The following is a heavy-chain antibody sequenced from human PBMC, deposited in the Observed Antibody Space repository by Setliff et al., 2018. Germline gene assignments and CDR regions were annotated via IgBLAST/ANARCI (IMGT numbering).Heavy chain of an antibody. Sequence: GGSLRLSCAASGFTFSSYWMHWVRQAPGKGLVWVSRINSDGSSTGYADSVKGRFTVSRDNAQNSLFLQMNNLRAEDTAVYYCAASHSGYFGYWGQGTLVTVSS. CDR1: GFTFSSYW. D-gene: IGHD6-19*01. CDR2: INSDGSST. V-gene: IGHV3-74*01. J-gene: IGHJ4*02. CDR3: AASHSGYFGY.